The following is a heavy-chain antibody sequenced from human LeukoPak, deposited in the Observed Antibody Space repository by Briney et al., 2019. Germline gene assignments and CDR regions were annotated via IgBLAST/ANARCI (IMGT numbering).Heavy chain of an antibody. V-gene: IGHV4-59*08. J-gene: IGHJ4*02. CDR3: ARRPTGDPKFDY. Sequence: SETLSLTCSVSGGSISNYFRTWIRQPPGKGLEWIGYIYSSGSTYYNPSLKSRVTISVDTSKNRFSLKLSTVTAADTAVYYCARRPTGDPKFDYWGQGTLVTVSS. D-gene: IGHD7-27*01. CDR2: IYSSGST. CDR1: GGSISNYF.